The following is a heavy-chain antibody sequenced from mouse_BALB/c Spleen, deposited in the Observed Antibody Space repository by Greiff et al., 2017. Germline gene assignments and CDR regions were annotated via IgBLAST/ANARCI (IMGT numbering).Heavy chain of an antibody. CDR2: IYPGDGDT. CDR1: GYTFTSYW. Sequence: VKLVESGAELARPGASVKLSCKASGYTFTSYWMQWVKQRPGQGLEWIGAIYPGDGDTRYTQKFKGKATLTADKSSSTAYMQLSSLASEDSAVYYCAGGDDAMDYWGQGTSVTVSS. CDR3: AGGDDAMDY. V-gene: IGHV1-87*01. J-gene: IGHJ4*01. D-gene: IGHD3-3*01.